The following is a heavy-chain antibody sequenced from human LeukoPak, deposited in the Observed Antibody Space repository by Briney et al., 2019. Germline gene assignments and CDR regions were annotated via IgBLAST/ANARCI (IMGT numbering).Heavy chain of an antibody. CDR3: TRVGYIDEGIDY. D-gene: IGHD5-24*01. V-gene: IGHV3-7*03. J-gene: IGHJ4*02. CDR2: IKQDGSKK. CDR1: GFNVSNNY. Sequence: QPGGSLRLSCAASGFNVSNNYMTWVRQAPGKGLEWVANIKQDGSKKSYVDSVKGRFTISRDNAKNSLYLQMNSLRAEDTAIYYCTRVGYIDEGIDYWGQGTLVTVSS.